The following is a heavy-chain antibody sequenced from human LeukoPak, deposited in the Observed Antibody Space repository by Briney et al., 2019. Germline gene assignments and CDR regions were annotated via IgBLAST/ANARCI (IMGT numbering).Heavy chain of an antibody. Sequence: SETLSLTCSVSGGSISDTTYFWGWIRQPPGKGLEWIGSIYSSGSTYYNPSLRSRVTVSIDTSRNQFSLKLTSVAAAETAVYYCARSGYYDILSGYLYFFDYWGQGTLVTVSS. J-gene: IGHJ4*02. CDR1: GGSISDTTYF. CDR3: ARSGYYDILSGYLYFFDY. CDR2: IYSSGST. V-gene: IGHV4-39*01. D-gene: IGHD3-9*01.